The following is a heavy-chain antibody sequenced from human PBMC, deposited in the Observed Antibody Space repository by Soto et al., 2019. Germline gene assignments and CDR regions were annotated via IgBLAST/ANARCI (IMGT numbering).Heavy chain of an antibody. J-gene: IGHJ6*02. Sequence: GGSLRLSCAASGFTFSSYGMHWVRQAPGKGLEWVAVISYDGSNKYYADSVKGRSTISRDNSKNTLYLQMNSLRAEDTAVYYCAKELSYYYDSSGYYRAHRPYYGMDVWGQGTTVTVSS. D-gene: IGHD3-22*01. CDR1: GFTFSSYG. V-gene: IGHV3-30*18. CDR3: AKELSYYYDSSGYYRAHRPYYGMDV. CDR2: ISYDGSNK.